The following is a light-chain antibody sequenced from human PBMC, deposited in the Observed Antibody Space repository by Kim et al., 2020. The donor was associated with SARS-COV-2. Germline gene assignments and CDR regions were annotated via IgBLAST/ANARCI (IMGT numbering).Light chain of an antibody. Sequence: EIVMTQSPATLSVSPGERATLSCRASQSVSGNLAWYQQKPGQAPRLLIYATSTRATGIPATFSGSGSGTQFTLTISSLQSEDFAVYYCLQYNDWPRTFGQGTKVDIK. J-gene: IGKJ1*01. CDR2: ATS. CDR1: QSVSGN. V-gene: IGKV3-15*01. CDR3: LQYNDWPRT.